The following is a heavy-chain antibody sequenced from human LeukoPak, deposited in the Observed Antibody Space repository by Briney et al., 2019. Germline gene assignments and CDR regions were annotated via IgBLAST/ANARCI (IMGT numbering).Heavy chain of an antibody. J-gene: IGHJ3*02. V-gene: IGHV3-23*01. CDR2: ITNNNGKT. CDR1: GFTFSSYA. CDR3: AKDFDFWSGYYSQDVFDI. D-gene: IGHD3-3*01. Sequence: GGSLRLSCAASGFTFSSYAMSWVRQVPGKGLEWVASITNNNGKTYYADSVKGRFTISRDESENTVYLQMNSLRAEDTAVYYCAKDFDFWSGYYSQDVFDIWGQGTMVTVSS.